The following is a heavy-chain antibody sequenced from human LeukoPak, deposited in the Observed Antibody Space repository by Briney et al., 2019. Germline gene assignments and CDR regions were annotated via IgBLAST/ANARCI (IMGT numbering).Heavy chain of an antibody. J-gene: IGHJ6*03. CDR1: GGSISSYY. Sequence: PSETLSLTCTVSGGSISSYYWSWIRQPAGKGLEWIGRIYTSGSTNYNPSLKSRVTVSVDTSKNQFSLKLSSVTAADTAVYYCARDRKVDASYYYYMDVWGKGTTVTVSS. CDR2: IYTSGST. CDR3: ARDRKVDASYYYYMDV. V-gene: IGHV4-4*07. D-gene: IGHD5-12*01.